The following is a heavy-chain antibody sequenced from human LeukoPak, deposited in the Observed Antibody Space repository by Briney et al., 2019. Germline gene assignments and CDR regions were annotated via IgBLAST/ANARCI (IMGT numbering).Heavy chain of an antibody. D-gene: IGHD2-21*02. CDR3: ARDEEGDCGGDCYNWFAP. V-gene: IGHV1-69*06. J-gene: IGHJ5*02. CDR1: GGTFSSHF. Sequence: SVKVSCKASGGTFSSHFISWVRQTPGQGLEWMGGINPIFGTDHYAQKFQDRVTITADISTNTVYMELSNLRSEDTAMYYCARDEEGDCGGDCYNWFAPWGQGTLVTVSS. CDR2: INPIFGTD.